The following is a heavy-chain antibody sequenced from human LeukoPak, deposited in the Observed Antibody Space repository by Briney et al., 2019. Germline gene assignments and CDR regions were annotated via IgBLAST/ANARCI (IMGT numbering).Heavy chain of an antibody. CDR2: IRYDGSNK. CDR3: ARDRTYSSGWSYFQH. CDR1: GFTFSSYG. Sequence: GGSLRLSCAASGFTFSSYGMHWVRQAPGKGLEWVALIRYDGSNKYYAGSVKGRFTISRDNSKNTLYLQMNSLRAADTAVYYCARDRTYSSGWSYFQHWGQGTLVTVSS. J-gene: IGHJ1*01. V-gene: IGHV3-30*02. D-gene: IGHD6-19*01.